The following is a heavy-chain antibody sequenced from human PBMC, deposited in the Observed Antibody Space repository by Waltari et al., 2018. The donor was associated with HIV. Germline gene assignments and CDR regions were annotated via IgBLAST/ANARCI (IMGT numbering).Heavy chain of an antibody. CDR3: ARGKKQWPDY. Sequence: QVQLVQSGSELEKPGASVKVSCKTSGYTFTNHSVNWVRQAPGQGLEWMGWINTKTGIPTYAQDFTGRFVFSLDTSVTTAYLQINNLKPEDTSLYFCARGKKQWPDYWGQGTLVTVSS. CDR2: INTKTGIP. CDR1: GYTFTNHS. V-gene: IGHV7-4-1*02. D-gene: IGHD6-19*01. J-gene: IGHJ4*02.